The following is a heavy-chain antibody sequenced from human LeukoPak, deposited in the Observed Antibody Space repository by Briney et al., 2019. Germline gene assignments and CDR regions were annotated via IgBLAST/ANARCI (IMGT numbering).Heavy chain of an antibody. D-gene: IGHD2-21*02. CDR3: TRGGGAFCGGDCYRNFDY. J-gene: IGHJ4*02. CDR1: GLTVSSSY. V-gene: IGHV3-66*02. Sequence: GGSLRLSCAASGLTVSSSYMSWARQAPGGGRGWASFIFSGGNTYYADSVKGRFTISRDSSKNTLDLQMNSLRAEDTAVYYCTRGGGAFCGGDCYRNFDYWGQGTLVTVSS. CDR2: IFSGGNT.